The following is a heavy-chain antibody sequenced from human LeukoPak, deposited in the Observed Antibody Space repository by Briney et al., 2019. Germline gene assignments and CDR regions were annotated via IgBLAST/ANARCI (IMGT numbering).Heavy chain of an antibody. Sequence: GGSLRLSCAASGFTFNDYHRSWIRQAPGKGLEWIAYVSSSGIIKYYPDSVKGRFTISRDNAKNSLSLQMNSLTAEDTAVYYCVRWSPSTVTYDYWGKGTLVTVSS. CDR2: VSSSGIIK. CDR3: VRWSPSTVTYDY. V-gene: IGHV3-11*01. CDR1: GFTFNDYH. D-gene: IGHD4-17*01. J-gene: IGHJ4*02.